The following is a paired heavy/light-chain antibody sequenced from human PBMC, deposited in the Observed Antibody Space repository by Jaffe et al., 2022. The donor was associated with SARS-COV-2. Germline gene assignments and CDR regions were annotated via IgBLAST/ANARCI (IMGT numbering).Heavy chain of an antibody. CDR1: GYTFGDYY. J-gene: IGHJ4*02. D-gene: IGHD6-13*01. V-gene: IGHV1-2*02. CDR3: ARDRAPLSEVGTYYFDY. CDR2: INPNSGGR. Sequence: QVQLVQSGAEVKKPGASVKVSCKASGYTFGDYYLHWIRQAPGQGLEWLGWINPNSGGRGSAQKFQDRVSITRDTSVNTIYLELRRLTSDDTATYYCARDRAPLSEVGTYYFDYWGQGTLVAVSS.
Light chain of an antibody. Sequence: SYELTQPPSISVSPGQTASITCSAESLPKQHVYWYRQRPGQAPVLVIYKDTERPSGIPARFSGSKSGTTVTLTVSGVQTEDEADYYCQSTDRSGSYVIFGGGTKLTVL. V-gene: IGLV3-25*03. CDR2: KDT. CDR1: SLPKQH. J-gene: IGLJ2*01. CDR3: QSTDRSGSYVI.